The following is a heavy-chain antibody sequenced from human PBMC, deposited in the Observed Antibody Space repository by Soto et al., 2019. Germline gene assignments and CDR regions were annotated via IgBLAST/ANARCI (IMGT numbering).Heavy chain of an antibody. Sequence: SETLSLTCTVSGGSISSYYWSWIRQPPGKGLEWIGYIYYSGSTNYNPSLKSRVTISVDTSKNQFSLKLSSVTAADTAVYYCARGALTTYFDYWGQGNLVTVCS. V-gene: IGHV4-59*01. CDR1: GGSISSYY. J-gene: IGHJ4*02. CDR2: IYYSGST. CDR3: ARGALTTYFDY.